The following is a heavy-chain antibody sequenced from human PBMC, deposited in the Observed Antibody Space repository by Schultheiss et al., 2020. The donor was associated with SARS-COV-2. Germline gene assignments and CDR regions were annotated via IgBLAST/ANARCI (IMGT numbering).Heavy chain of an antibody. V-gene: IGHV1-18*01. CDR1: GYTFTSYG. Sequence: SVKVSCKASGYTFTSYGISWVRQAPGQGLEWMGWISAYNGNTNYAQKLQGRVTMTTDTSTSTAYMELRSLRSDDTAVYYCARVLGYCSSTSCYIYGMDVWGQGTTVTVSS. CDR2: ISAYNGNT. D-gene: IGHD2-2*02. CDR3: ARVLGYCSSTSCYIYGMDV. J-gene: IGHJ6*02.